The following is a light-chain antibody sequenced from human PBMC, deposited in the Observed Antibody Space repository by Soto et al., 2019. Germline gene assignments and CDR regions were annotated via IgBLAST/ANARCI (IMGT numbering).Light chain of an antibody. CDR2: KAS. CDR1: QTISSW. V-gene: IGKV1-5*03. Sequence: DIQITQSPSTLSGSVGDRVTITCRASQTISSWLAWYQQKPGKAPKLLIYKASTLKSGVPSRFSGSGSGTEFTLTISSLQPDDFATYYCQESYSRPPWMFGQGTKVEIK. J-gene: IGKJ1*01. CDR3: QESYSRPPWM.